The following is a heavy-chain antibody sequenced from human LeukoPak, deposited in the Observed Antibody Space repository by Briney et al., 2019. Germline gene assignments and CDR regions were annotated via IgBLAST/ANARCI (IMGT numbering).Heavy chain of an antibody. Sequence: GGSLRLSCAASGFTFSNAWMSWVRQAPGKGLEWVGRIKSKTDGGTTDYAAPVKGRFTISRDDSKNTLYLQMNSLKTEDTAVYYCTTEPGNLWFGEFDFDYWGQGTLATVSS. J-gene: IGHJ4*02. V-gene: IGHV3-15*01. CDR2: IKSKTDGGTT. D-gene: IGHD3-10*01. CDR3: TTEPGNLWFGEFDFDY. CDR1: GFTFSNAW.